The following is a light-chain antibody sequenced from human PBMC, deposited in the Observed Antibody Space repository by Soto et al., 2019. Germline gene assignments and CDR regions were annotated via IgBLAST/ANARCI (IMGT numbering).Light chain of an antibody. J-gene: IGKJ4*01. CDR2: AAS. Sequence: DIQMTQSPSSVSASVGDRVTITCRASQGISSWLAWYQQKPGKAPKLLIYAASSLQSGVPSRFSRSGSGTDFAHTVSSLQPEDFATDYFQQDNSIPVTCGGGTKVEIK. CDR3: QQDNSIPVT. CDR1: QGISSW. V-gene: IGKV1-12*01.